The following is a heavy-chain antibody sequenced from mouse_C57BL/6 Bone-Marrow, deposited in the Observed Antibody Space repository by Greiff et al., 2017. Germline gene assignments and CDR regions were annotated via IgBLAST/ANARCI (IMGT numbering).Heavy chain of an antibody. J-gene: IGHJ3*01. V-gene: IGHV1-61*01. D-gene: IGHD3-2*02. CDR3: AREAQATSFAY. CDR2: IYPSDSET. CDR1: GYTFTSYW. Sequence: VQLKQPGAELVRPGSSVKLSCKASGYTFTSYWMDWVKQRPGQGLEWIGNIYPSDSETHYNQKFKDKATLTVDKSSSTAYMQLSSLTSEDSAVYYCAREAQATSFAYWGQGTLVTVSA.